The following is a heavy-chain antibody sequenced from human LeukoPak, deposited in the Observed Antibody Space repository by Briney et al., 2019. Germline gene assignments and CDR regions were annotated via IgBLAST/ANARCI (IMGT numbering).Heavy chain of an antibody. Sequence: GGSLRLSCAASGFTFRSYDMNWVRQAPGKGLEWVSYISSSGRSIYYADSVKGRFTISRDNAKNSLYLQMNSLRAEDTAVYYCARDLGQQLVWGQGALVTVSS. D-gene: IGHD6-13*01. J-gene: IGHJ4*02. CDR1: GFTFRSYD. V-gene: IGHV3-48*03. CDR3: ARDLGQQLV. CDR2: ISSSGRSI.